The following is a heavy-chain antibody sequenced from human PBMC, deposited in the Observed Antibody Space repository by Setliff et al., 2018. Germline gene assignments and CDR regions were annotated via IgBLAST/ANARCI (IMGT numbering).Heavy chain of an antibody. D-gene: IGHD2-21*02. V-gene: IGHV1-18*01. CDR3: ARDWFCSGGDCSDVFDF. CDR1: GYTFTTHG. J-gene: IGHJ3*01. CDR2: INTDDGDT. Sequence: ASVKVSCKASGYTFTTHGISWVRQAPGQGLEWMGWINTDDGDTNFAQKFQGRVTLTTDTSTGTAYMELRSLTFDDTAVYYCARDWFCSGGDCSDVFDFWGQGTMVTVSS.